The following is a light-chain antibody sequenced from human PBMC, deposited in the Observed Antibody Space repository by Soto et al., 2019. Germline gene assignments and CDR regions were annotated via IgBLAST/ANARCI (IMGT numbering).Light chain of an antibody. CDR1: SSNIGNNA. CDR3: QSYDSSLSGWV. CDR2: GNN. V-gene: IGLV1-40*01. Sequence: QSVLTQPPSVSEAPRQRVTISCSGSSSNIGNNAVNWYQQLPGQAPKIVIYGNNNRPSGIPDRFSGSKSGTSASLAITGLQAEDEADYYCQSYDSSLSGWVLGGGTKLTVL. J-gene: IGLJ3*02.